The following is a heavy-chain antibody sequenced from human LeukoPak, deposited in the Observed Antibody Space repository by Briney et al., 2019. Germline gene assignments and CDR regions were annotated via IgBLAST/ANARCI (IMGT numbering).Heavy chain of an antibody. Sequence: GGSLRLSCAASGFTFSSYWMSWVRQAPGKGLEWVANIKQDGSEEVYVDSVKGRFTISRDNAKNSLFLQMNTLRAEDTAVYYCAKYYGASWGQGTLVTVSS. CDR2: IKQDGSEE. CDR3: AKYYGAS. CDR1: GFTFSSYW. V-gene: IGHV3-7*05. J-gene: IGHJ4*02.